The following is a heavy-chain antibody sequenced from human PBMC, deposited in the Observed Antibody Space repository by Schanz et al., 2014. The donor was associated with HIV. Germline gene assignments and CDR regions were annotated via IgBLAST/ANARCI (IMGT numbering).Heavy chain of an antibody. J-gene: IGHJ3*02. D-gene: IGHD6-13*01. V-gene: IGHV1-2*02. Sequence: QVQLVQSGAELKKPGASVKVSCKASGYTFTASYIHWVRQAPGQGPEWMGWIDPKIGGTQLAQKFQGRVTMSMDTSISTAYMEVRSLRSDDTALYFCARDLVDSSTWYDAFDIWGQGTMLTVSS. CDR1: GYTFTASY. CDR2: IDPKIGGT. CDR3: ARDLVDSSTWYDAFDI.